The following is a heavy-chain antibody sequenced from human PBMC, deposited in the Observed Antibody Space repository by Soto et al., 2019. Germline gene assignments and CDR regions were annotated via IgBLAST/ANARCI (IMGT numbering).Heavy chain of an antibody. Sequence: QVQLVQSGAEVKKPGASVKVSCKASGYTLTRYCIHWVRQAPGQGLEWMGIINPNSGSTSYAQKFQDRVTMTRETSTSTVYMELSSLRSEDTAVYYCARDIVVAPTARGWFDPWGQGTLVTVSS. V-gene: IGHV1-46*01. J-gene: IGHJ5*02. CDR2: INPNSGST. CDR3: ARDIVVAPTARGWFDP. D-gene: IGHD2-2*01. CDR1: GYTLTRYC.